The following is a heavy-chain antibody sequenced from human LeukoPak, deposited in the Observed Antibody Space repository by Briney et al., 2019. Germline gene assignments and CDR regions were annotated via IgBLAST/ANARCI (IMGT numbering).Heavy chain of an antibody. J-gene: IGHJ4*02. D-gene: IGHD3-22*01. Sequence: GGSLRLSCAASGFTFSSYAMHWVRQAPGKGLEWVAVISYDGSNKYYADSVKGRFTISRDNSKNTLYLQMNSLRAEDTAVYYCARAGPSYYYDSSGYSEDFDYWGQGTLVIVSS. CDR3: ARAGPSYYYDSSGYSEDFDY. CDR2: ISYDGSNK. V-gene: IGHV3-30-3*01. CDR1: GFTFSSYA.